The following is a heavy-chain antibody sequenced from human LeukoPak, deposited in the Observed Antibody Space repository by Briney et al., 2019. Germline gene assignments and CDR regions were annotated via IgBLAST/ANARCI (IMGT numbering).Heavy chain of an antibody. D-gene: IGHD6-19*01. CDR1: GRSFSGYY. V-gene: IGHV4-34*01. J-gene: IGHJ4*02. Sequence: SETLSLTCAVYGRSFSGYYWSWIRQPPGKGLEWIGEINHSGSTNYNPSLKSRVTISVDTSKNQFSLKLSSVTAADTAVYYCARGERYSSGPDYWGQGTLVTVSS. CDR2: INHSGST. CDR3: ARGERYSSGPDY.